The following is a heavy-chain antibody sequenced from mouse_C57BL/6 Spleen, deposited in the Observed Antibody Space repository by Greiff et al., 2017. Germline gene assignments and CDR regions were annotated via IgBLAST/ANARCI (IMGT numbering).Heavy chain of an antibody. Sequence: VQLQQSGAELVRPGASVKLSCTASGFNIKDDYMHWVKQRPEQGLEWIGWIDPENGDTEYASKFQGKATITADTSSNTAYLRLSSLTSEDTAVYYCILYGNYDYAMDYWGQGTSVTVSS. CDR1: GFNIKDDY. J-gene: IGHJ4*01. D-gene: IGHD2-1*01. CDR3: ILYGNYDYAMDY. CDR2: IDPENGDT. V-gene: IGHV14-4*01.